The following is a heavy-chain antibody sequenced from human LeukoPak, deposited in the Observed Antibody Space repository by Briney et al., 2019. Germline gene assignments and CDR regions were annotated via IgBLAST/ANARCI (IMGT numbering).Heavy chain of an antibody. V-gene: IGHV1-69*05. CDR1: GGTFSSYA. CDR2: IIPIFGTA. CDR3: ARSSSIVEDTTVRYYYSYYKDV. Sequence: GASVKVSCKASGGTFSSYAISWVRQAPGKGLEWMGGIIPIFGTANYAQKFQGRVTITTDESTRTAYMELSSLRTEDTAVYYCARSSSIVEDTTVRYYYSYYKDVWGKGTTVTVSS. J-gene: IGHJ6*03. D-gene: IGHD1-26*01.